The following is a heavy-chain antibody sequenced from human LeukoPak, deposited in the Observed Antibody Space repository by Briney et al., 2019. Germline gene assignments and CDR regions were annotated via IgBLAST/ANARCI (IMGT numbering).Heavy chain of an antibody. CDR1: GFTFSRCA. CDR3: VTSGYYYYFDY. V-gene: IGHV3-30*14. Sequence: GGSLRLSCAASGFTFSRCAVHWVRQAPGKGLEWVAVISYDGRNKYYADSVKGRFTISRDNSKNTLYLQMRSLRAEDTAVYYCVTSGYYYYFDYWGQGTLVTVSS. CDR2: ISYDGRNK. D-gene: IGHD3-22*01. J-gene: IGHJ4*02.